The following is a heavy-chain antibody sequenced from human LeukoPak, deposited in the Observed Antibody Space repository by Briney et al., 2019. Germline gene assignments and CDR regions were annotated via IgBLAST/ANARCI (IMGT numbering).Heavy chain of an antibody. V-gene: IGHV4-34*01. J-gene: IGHJ5*02. CDR1: GGSFSGYY. Sequence: SETLSLTCAVCGGSFSGYYWSWIRQPPGKGLEWIGEINHSGSTNYNPSLKSRVTISVDTSKNQFSLKLSSVTAADTAVYYCARAPFNPWGQGTLVTVSS. CDR2: INHSGST. CDR3: ARAPFNP.